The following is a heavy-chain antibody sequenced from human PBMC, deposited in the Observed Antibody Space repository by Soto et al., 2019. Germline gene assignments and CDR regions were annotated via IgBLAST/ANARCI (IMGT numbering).Heavy chain of an antibody. D-gene: IGHD4-4*01. CDR2: IKGDGSET. J-gene: IGHJ4*02. Sequence: EVQLVESGGGLVQPGGSLRVSCAVSGFTFNNYWMTWVRQAPGKGLEWVANIKGDGSETSYVDSVKGRFTISRDNAKKLLYLQMNSLRAEDTAVYYCAREAVTVPKNWDYWGQGTLVAVSS. CDR1: GFTFNNYW. CDR3: AREAVTVPKNWDY. V-gene: IGHV3-7*01.